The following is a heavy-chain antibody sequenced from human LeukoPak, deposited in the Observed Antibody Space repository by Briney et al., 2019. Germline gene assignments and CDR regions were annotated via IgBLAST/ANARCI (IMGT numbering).Heavy chain of an antibody. Sequence: GGSLRLSCATSGFTFSTYEMNWVRQAPGKGLEWVSSISSSSSYIYYADSVKGRFTISRDNAKNSLYLQMNSLRAEDTAVYYCARDYDSSGYHDYWGQGTLVTVSS. CDR3: ARDYDSSGYHDY. V-gene: IGHV3-21*01. J-gene: IGHJ4*02. D-gene: IGHD3-22*01. CDR2: ISSSSSYI. CDR1: GFTFSTYE.